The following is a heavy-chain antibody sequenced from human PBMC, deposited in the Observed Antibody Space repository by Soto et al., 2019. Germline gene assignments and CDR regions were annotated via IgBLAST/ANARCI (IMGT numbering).Heavy chain of an antibody. CDR2: ISYDGSNK. CDR1: GFTFSSYA. V-gene: IGHV3-30-3*01. Sequence: QVQLVESGGGVVQPGRSLRLSCAASGFTFSSYAMHWVRQAPGKGLEWVAVISYDGSNKYYADSVKGRFTISRDNSKNTLYLQMNSLRAEDTAVYYCARENSSSSWYVDYYYGMDVWGQGTTVTVSS. D-gene: IGHD6-13*01. CDR3: ARENSSSSWYVDYYYGMDV. J-gene: IGHJ6*02.